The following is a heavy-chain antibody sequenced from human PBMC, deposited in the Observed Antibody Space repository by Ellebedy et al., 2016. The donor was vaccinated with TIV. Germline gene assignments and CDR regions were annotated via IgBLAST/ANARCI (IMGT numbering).Heavy chain of an antibody. Sequence: MPSETLSLTCGVYGGSFSGYYWSWIRQPPGKGLEWSGEISHGGSTNYNPSLKSRITISVNMSKTQFSLKLNSVTAADTAVYYCARRHNSDWYYYGMDVWGQGTTVAVSS. CDR3: ARRHNSDWYYYGMDV. V-gene: IGHV4-34*01. D-gene: IGHD6-19*01. CDR2: ISHGGST. J-gene: IGHJ6*02. CDR1: GGSFSGYY.